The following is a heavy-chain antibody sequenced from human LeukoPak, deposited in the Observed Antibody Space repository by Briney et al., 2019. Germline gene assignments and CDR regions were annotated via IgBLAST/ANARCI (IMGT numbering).Heavy chain of an antibody. D-gene: IGHD3-10*01. J-gene: IGHJ5*02. Sequence: GGSLRLSCAASGFTFSSYAMHWVRQAPGKGLEWVAVIYSGGSTYYADSVRCRFTISRDSSKNTLYLQMNSLRAEDTAVYYCARGLDGSGTYYKVWFDPWGQGTLVTVSS. CDR2: IYSGGST. V-gene: IGHV3-66*01. CDR1: GFTFSSYA. CDR3: ARGLDGSGTYYKVWFDP.